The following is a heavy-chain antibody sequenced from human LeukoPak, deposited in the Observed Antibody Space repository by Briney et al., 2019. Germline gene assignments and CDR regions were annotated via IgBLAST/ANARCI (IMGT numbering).Heavy chain of an antibody. Sequence: ASVKVSCKASGYTFTSYAMNWVRQAPGQGLEWMGWINTHTGNPTYAQGFTGRFVFSLDTSVSTAYLQISSLKAEDTAVYYCARHQGGYIYKGIDYWGQGTLVTVSS. J-gene: IGHJ4*02. CDR3: ARHQGGYIYKGIDY. D-gene: IGHD5-24*01. CDR2: INTHTGNP. CDR1: GYTFTSYA. V-gene: IGHV7-4-1*02.